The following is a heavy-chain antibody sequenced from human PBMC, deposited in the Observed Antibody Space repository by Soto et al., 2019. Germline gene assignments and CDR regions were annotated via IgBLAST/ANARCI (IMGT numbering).Heavy chain of an antibody. CDR1: GYTFTGYY. D-gene: IGHD6-19*01. CDR2: INPNSGGT. CDR3: VGSIAVAGFYGMDV. V-gene: IGHV1-2*04. Sequence: ASVKVSCKASGYTFTGYYMHWVRQAPGQGLEWMGWINPNSGGTNYAQKFQGWVTMTRDTSISTAYMELSRLRSDDTAVYYRVGSIAVAGFYGMDVWGQGTTVTVSS. J-gene: IGHJ6*02.